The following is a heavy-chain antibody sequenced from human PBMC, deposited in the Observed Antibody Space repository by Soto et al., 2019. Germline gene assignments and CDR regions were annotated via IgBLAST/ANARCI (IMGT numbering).Heavy chain of an antibody. CDR2: ISWNSANT. D-gene: IGHD6-13*01. Sequence: EVHVVESGGALVQPGRSLRLSCAASGFTFNDYDMHWVRQAPGKGLEWVSGISWNSANTAYADSVKGRFTISRDNAGNSLFLQMNSLRTEDTALYYCAKISASASSDYWGQGTLVTVSS. CDR1: GFTFNDYD. CDR3: AKISASASSDY. J-gene: IGHJ4*02. V-gene: IGHV3-9*01.